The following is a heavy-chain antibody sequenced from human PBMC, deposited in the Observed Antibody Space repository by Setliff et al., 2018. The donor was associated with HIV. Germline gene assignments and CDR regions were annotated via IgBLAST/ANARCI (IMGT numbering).Heavy chain of an antibody. V-gene: IGHV1-69*13. Sequence: SVKVSCKTSGDTFRSYGIMWVRQALGQGLECMGGFIPILGTATYAQKFKGRVTITADESTSTVFMELSSLRSDDTAVYYCARNFGLSPSGKYYYYYGMDIWGQGTTVTVSS. J-gene: IGHJ6*02. CDR1: GDTFRSYG. CDR2: FIPILGTA. CDR3: ARNFGLSPSGKYYYYYGMDI. D-gene: IGHD3-10*01.